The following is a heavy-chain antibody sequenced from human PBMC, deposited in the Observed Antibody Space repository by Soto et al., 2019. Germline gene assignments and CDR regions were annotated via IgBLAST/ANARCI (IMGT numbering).Heavy chain of an antibody. CDR2: INTYNGNT. CDR1: GYTFTRYG. D-gene: IGHD3-16*01. V-gene: IGHV1-18*01. CDR3: AMVDVYVTPSPQDV. Sequence: QVQLVQSGAEVKNPGASVKVSCKASGYTFTRYGIGWARQAPGQGLEWMGWINTYNGNTNYAQNVQGRVTLTTDTSTSTAYMELRSLRSNDTAIYYCAMVDVYVTPSPQDVWGHGTMVIVSS. J-gene: IGHJ6*02.